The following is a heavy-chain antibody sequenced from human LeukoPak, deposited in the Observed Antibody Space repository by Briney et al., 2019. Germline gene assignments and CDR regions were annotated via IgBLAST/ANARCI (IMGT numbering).Heavy chain of an antibody. CDR3: ARDGDRLEFDY. CDR2: INPSGGTT. Sequence: ASVKVSCKASGYTFTGYYIHWVRQAPGQGLEWMGVINPSGGTTTYAQMFQGRVTMTRDTSTSTVYMELSSLRSEDTAVFYCARDGDRLEFDYWGQGTLVTVSS. V-gene: IGHV1-46*01. CDR1: GYTFTGYY. J-gene: IGHJ4*02.